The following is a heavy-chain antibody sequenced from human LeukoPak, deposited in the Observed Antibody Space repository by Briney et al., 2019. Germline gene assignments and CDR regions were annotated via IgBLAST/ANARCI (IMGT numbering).Heavy chain of an antibody. CDR3: ARGVVVVPAAIYNWFDP. V-gene: IGHV1-3*01. CDR2: ISAGNGNT. Sequence: ASVKVSCKASGYTFTSYAMHWVRQAPGQRLEWMGWISAGNGNTKYSQKFQGRVTITRDTSASTAYMELSSLRPEDTAVYYCARGVVVVPAAIYNWFDPWGQGTLVTVSS. D-gene: IGHD2-2*02. J-gene: IGHJ5*02. CDR1: GYTFTSYA.